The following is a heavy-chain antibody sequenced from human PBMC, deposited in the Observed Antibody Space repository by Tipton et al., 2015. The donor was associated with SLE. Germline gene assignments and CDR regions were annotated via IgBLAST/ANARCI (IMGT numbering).Heavy chain of an antibody. V-gene: IGHV4-59*04. D-gene: IGHD6-19*01. J-gene: IGHJ2*01. Sequence: TLSLTCTVSGGSISSHYWSWIRQPPGKGLEWIGYIYYSGSTYYNPSLKSRVTISVDTSKNQFSLKLSSVTAADTAVYYCARDVRIAVAPGWYFDLWGRGTLVTVSS. CDR3: ARDVRIAVAPGWYFDL. CDR1: GGSISSHY. CDR2: IYYSGST.